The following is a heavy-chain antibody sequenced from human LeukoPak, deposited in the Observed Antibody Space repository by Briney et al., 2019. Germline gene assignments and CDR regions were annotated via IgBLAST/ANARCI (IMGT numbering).Heavy chain of an antibody. V-gene: IGHV1-18*01. CDR1: GYTFTNHG. CDR3: ARGGYSSGWYVLDY. Sequence: ASVKVSCKASGYTFTNHGITWVRQAPGQGLEWMGWISAYNGNTNYAQKLQGRVTVTTDTSTSTAYMELRSLRSDDTAVYYCARGGYSSGWYVLDYWGQGTLVTVSS. D-gene: IGHD6-19*01. J-gene: IGHJ4*02. CDR2: ISAYNGNT.